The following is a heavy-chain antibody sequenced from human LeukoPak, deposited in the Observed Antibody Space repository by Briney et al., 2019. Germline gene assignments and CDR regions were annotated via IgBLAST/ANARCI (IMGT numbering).Heavy chain of an antibody. CDR2: IIPLFGTV. CDR1: GGTFSSNA. D-gene: IGHD5-12*01. V-gene: IGHV1-69*05. CDR3: ARVPSGYDYTEFDP. Sequence: SVKVSCKASGGTFSSNAFSWVRQAPGQGLEWMGGIIPLFGTVNYAQKFQARVTITTDESKNTAYMELSSLRSEDTAVYYCARVPSGYDYTEFDPWGQGTLATVSS. J-gene: IGHJ5*02.